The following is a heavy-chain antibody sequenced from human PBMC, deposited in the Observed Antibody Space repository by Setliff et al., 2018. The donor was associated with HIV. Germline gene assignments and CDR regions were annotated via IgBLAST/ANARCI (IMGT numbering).Heavy chain of an antibody. D-gene: IGHD3-22*01. Sequence: ASETLSLTCTVSGASINSMTDYWGWIRQPPGKGLEWIGEINHSESTNYNPSVKRRVTISIDTSKNQISLKLSSVTAADTAVYYCARGHSYDSYGYYLRGFDIWGPGTMVTVSS. J-gene: IGHJ3*02. CDR1: GASINSMTDY. CDR2: INHSEST. CDR3: ARGHSYDSYGYYLRGFDI. V-gene: IGHV4-39*07.